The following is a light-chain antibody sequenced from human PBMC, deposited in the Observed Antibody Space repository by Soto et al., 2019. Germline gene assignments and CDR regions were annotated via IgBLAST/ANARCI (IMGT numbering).Light chain of an antibody. J-gene: IGLJ2*01. Sequence: QSALTQPASVSGSPGQSITISCTGTSSDVGSYNYVSWYQYHPGKAPKLMIYDVSNWPSGVSDRFSGSKSDYTASLTISGLQAEDEASYYCSSYTSTSPYVVFGGGTKLTVL. CDR3: SSYTSTSPYVV. CDR1: SSDVGSYNY. V-gene: IGLV2-14*03. CDR2: DVS.